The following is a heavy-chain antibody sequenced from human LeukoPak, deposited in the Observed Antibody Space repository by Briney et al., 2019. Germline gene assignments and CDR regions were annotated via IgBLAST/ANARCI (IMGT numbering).Heavy chain of an antibody. CDR3: ATDQRYAFDY. V-gene: IGHV3-48*02. Sequence: GGSLRLSCATSGFSFTDYPMNWVRQAPGKGLEGISNIRTTAEGAKYAYYADSVKRRVTISRDDGKNTLYLHMNSLRDDDTAVYYCATDQRYAFDYWGQGILVTVSS. D-gene: IGHD3-9*01. CDR1: GFSFTDYP. CDR2: IRTTAEGAKYA. J-gene: IGHJ4*02.